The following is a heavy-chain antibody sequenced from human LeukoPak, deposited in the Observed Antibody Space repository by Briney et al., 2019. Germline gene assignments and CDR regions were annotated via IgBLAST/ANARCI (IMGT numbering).Heavy chain of an antibody. CDR1: GFTFNSHA. CDR2: ISRSGVTT. D-gene: IGHD6-19*01. J-gene: IGHJ4*02. Sequence: PGGSLRLSCAASGFTFNSHAMSWVRQAPGKGLEWVPSISRSGVTTYYADSVKGRFTVIRDISKNTLSLQMNSLRAGDTAVYYCAKDLGYSTGWYAFDCWGQGTLVTVSS. V-gene: IGHV3-23*01. CDR3: AKDLGYSTGWYAFDC.